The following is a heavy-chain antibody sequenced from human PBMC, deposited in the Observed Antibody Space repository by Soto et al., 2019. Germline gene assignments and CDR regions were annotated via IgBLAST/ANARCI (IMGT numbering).Heavy chain of an antibody. V-gene: IGHV3-23*01. CDR2: ISGSGAGT. CDR3: AKGARVGATKTYYYGMDV. D-gene: IGHD1-26*01. Sequence: GVSMIVSCAAAGCPCSNYCMSWIRKAPGKGLEWVSGISGSGAGTYYADSVKGRFTISRDNSKNTLYLQMNSLRAEDTAVYYCAKGARVGATKTYYYGMDVWGQGTTVTVSS. CDR1: GCPCSNYC. J-gene: IGHJ6*02.